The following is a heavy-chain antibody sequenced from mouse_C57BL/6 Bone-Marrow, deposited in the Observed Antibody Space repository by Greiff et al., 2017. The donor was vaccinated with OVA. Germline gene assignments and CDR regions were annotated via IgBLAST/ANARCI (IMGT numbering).Heavy chain of an antibody. CDR1: GYTFTSYW. V-gene: IGHV1-55*01. CDR2: IYPGSGST. J-gene: IGHJ4*01. CDR3: ARGGTVPYAMDY. D-gene: IGHD1-1*01. Sequence: VQLQQSGAELVKPGASVKMSCKASGYTFTSYWITWVKQRPGQGLEWIGDIYPGSGSTNYNEKFKSKATLTVDTSSSTAYMQLSSLTSEDSAVYDCARGGTVPYAMDYWGQGTSVTVSS.